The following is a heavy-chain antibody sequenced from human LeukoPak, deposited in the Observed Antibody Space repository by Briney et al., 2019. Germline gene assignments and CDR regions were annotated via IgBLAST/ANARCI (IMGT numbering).Heavy chain of an antibody. V-gene: IGHV4-59*01. D-gene: IGHD3-10*01. CDR2: IYYSGST. Sequence: PSETLSLTCTVSGGSISGYYWSRIRQPPGKGLEWIGNIYYSGSTNYNPSLKSRVTISVDTSKNQLSLKLSSVTAADTAVYYCARGSLWFGDYWGQGTLVTVSS. J-gene: IGHJ4*02. CDR3: ARGSLWFGDY. CDR1: GGSISGYY.